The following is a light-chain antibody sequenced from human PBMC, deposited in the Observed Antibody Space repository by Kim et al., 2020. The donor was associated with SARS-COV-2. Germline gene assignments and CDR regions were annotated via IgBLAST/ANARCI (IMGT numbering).Light chain of an antibody. Sequence: SYELTQPPSVSVSPGQTASITCSGDKLGDKYACWYQQKPGQSPVLVIYQDSKRPSGIPERFSGSNSGNTATLTISGTQAMDEADYYCQAWDSSTYFFGTGTKGTDL. CDR1: KLGDKY. V-gene: IGLV3-1*01. J-gene: IGLJ1*01. CDR2: QDS. CDR3: QAWDSSTYF.